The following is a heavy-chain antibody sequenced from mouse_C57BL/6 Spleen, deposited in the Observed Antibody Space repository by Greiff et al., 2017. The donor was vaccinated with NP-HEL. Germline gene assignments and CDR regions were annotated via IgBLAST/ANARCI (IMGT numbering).Heavy chain of an antibody. CDR1: GYAFSSSW. J-gene: IGHJ2*01. V-gene: IGHV1-82*01. D-gene: IGHD2-1*01. Sequence: VQLQQSGPELVKPGASVKISCKASGYAFSSSWMNWVKQRPGKGLEWIGRIYPGDGDTNYNGKFKGKATLTADKSSSTAYMQLSSLTSEDSAVYFCASGDGNYFDYWGQGTTLTVSS. CDR3: ASGDGNYFDY. CDR2: IYPGDGDT.